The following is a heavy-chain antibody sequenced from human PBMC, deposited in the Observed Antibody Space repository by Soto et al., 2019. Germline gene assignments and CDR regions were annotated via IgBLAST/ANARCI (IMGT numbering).Heavy chain of an antibody. CDR3: ARVLSYGYDAFDI. D-gene: IGHD5-18*01. CDR1: GGTFSSYA. CDR2: IIPIFGTA. V-gene: IGHV1-69*13. J-gene: IGHJ3*02. Sequence: GASVKVSCKASGGTFSSYAISWVLQAPGQGLEWMGGIIPIFGTANYAQKFQGRVTITADESTSTAYMELSSLRSEDTAVYYCARVLSYGYDAFDIWGQGTMVTVSS.